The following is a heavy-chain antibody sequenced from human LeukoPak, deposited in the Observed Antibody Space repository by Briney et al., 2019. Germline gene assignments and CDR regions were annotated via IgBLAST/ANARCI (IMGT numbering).Heavy chain of an antibody. Sequence: PGGSLRLSCAASGFTFTDYWMTWVRQAPGKGLEWVAHIKQDGGEKYYVDSVKSRFTISRDNAENLVYLLMDSLRAEDTAVYYCARGWNYAFRFDYWGQGTLVSVST. CDR2: IKQDGGEK. J-gene: IGHJ4*02. CDR1: GFTFTDYW. V-gene: IGHV3-7*01. D-gene: IGHD1-7*01. CDR3: ARGWNYAFRFDY.